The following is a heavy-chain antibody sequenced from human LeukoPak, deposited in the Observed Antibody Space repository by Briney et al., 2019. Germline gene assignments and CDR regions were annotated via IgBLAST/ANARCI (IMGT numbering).Heavy chain of an antibody. J-gene: IGHJ5*02. CDR2: IYHSGST. D-gene: IGHD3-22*01. Sequence: PSETLSLTCTVSGYSISSGYYWGWIRQPPGKGLEWIGSIYHSGSTYYNPSLKSRVTISVDTSKNQFSLKLSSVTAADTAVYYCARDIDYYDSSGYYCGSNWFDPWGQGTLVTVSS. V-gene: IGHV4-38-2*02. CDR1: GYSISSGYY. CDR3: ARDIDYYDSSGYYCGSNWFDP.